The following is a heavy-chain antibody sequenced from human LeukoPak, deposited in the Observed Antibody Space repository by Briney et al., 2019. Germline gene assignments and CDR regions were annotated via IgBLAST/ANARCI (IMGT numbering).Heavy chain of an antibody. J-gene: IGHJ4*02. D-gene: IGHD3-10*01. Sequence: GGSLRLSCAASGFAFSSKWMSWVRQAPGKGLEWVANIKYDGSEKYYVDSVKGRFTISRDNAKNSLYLQMNSLRAEDTAVYYCARDGSGEWPIGYWGQGTLVTVSS. V-gene: IGHV3-7*01. CDR1: GFAFSSKW. CDR2: IKYDGSEK. CDR3: ARDGSGEWPIGY.